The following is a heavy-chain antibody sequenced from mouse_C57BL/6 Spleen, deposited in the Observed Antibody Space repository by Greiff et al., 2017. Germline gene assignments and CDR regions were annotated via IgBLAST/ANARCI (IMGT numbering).Heavy chain of an antibody. V-gene: IGHV1-69*01. CDR2: IDPSGSYT. Sequence: QVQLQQPGAELVMPGASVKLSCKASGYTFTSYWMPWVKQRPGQGLEWIGEIDPSGSYTNYNQKFKGKSTLSVDKSSSTAYMQLSSLTSEDSAVYYWASMVTTGAMDDWGQGTSVTVSS. CDR1: GYTFTSYW. D-gene: IGHD2-2*01. CDR3: ASMVTTGAMDD. J-gene: IGHJ4*01.